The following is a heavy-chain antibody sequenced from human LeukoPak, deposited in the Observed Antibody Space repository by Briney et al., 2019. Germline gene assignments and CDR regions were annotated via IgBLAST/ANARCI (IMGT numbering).Heavy chain of an antibody. D-gene: IGHD6-19*01. Sequence: ASVKVSCKASGYTFTGCYMHWVRQAPGQGLEWMGWINPNSGGTNYAQKFQGRVTMTRDTSISTDYMELSRLRSDDTAVYYCARDFPYSSGWYYFDYWGQGTLVTVSS. CDR2: INPNSGGT. V-gene: IGHV1-2*02. J-gene: IGHJ4*02. CDR3: ARDFPYSSGWYYFDY. CDR1: GYTFTGCY.